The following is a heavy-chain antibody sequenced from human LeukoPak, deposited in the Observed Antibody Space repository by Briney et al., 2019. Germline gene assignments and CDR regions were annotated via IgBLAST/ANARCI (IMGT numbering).Heavy chain of an antibody. CDR3: AREDCSSTSCYHDY. D-gene: IGHD2-2*01. Sequence: GGSLSLSCAASGFTFSSYWMSWFRKAPGKGLEWVANIKQDGSEKYYVDSVKGRFTISRDNAKNSLYLQMNSLRAEDTAVYYCAREDCSSTSCYHDYWGQGTLVTVSS. V-gene: IGHV3-7*03. J-gene: IGHJ4*02. CDR2: IKQDGSEK. CDR1: GFTFSSYW.